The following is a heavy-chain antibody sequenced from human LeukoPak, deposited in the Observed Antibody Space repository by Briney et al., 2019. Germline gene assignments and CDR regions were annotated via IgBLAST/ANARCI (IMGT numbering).Heavy chain of an antibody. D-gene: IGHD2/OR15-2a*01. CDR3: ARGRRICYFDY. J-gene: IGHJ4*02. V-gene: IGHV4-39*07. CDR2: LYYSGST. CDR1: GGSISSSSYY. Sequence: SETLSLTCTVSGGSISSSSYYWVWIRQPPGKGLEWIGTLYYSGSTNYNPSLKSRVTISVDTSKNQFSLKLSSVTAADTAVYYCARGRRICYFDYWGQGTLVTVSS.